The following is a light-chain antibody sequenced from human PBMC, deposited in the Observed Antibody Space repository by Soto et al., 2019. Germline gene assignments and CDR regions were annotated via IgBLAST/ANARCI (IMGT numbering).Light chain of an antibody. CDR2: DAS. CDR1: QSVSSY. V-gene: IGKV3-15*01. J-gene: IGKJ1*01. CDR3: QQNNNWPGT. Sequence: EIVLTQSPVTLSLSPGERATLSCRASQSVSSYLAWYQQKPGQAPRLLIYDASTRATGIPARFSGSGSGTEFTLTISSLQPEDFAVYYCQQNNNWPGTFGQGTKVDIK.